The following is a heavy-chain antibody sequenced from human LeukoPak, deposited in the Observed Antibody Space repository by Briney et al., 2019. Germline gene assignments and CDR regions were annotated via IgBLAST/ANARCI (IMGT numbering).Heavy chain of an antibody. CDR3: AKFGPGGYGLFDY. CDR2: ISGSGGST. J-gene: IGHJ4*02. Sequence: GGSLRLSCTVSGFTVSSNSMSWVRQAPGKGLEWVSAISGSGGSTYYADSVKGRFTISRDNSKNTLYLQMNSPRAEDTAVYYCAKFGPGGYGLFDYWGQGTLVTVSS. D-gene: IGHD6-13*01. CDR1: GFTVSSNS. V-gene: IGHV3-23*01.